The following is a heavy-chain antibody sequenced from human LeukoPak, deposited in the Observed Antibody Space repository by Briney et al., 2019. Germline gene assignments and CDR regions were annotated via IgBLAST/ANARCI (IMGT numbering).Heavy chain of an antibody. CDR2: IHYSGRA. D-gene: IGHD3-16*01. J-gene: IGHJ6*02. CDR1: GDSISGSY. CDR3: VKFGVDYDMGV. Sequence: SETLSLTCTVSGDSISGSYWTWVRQPPGQGREWIGQIHYSGRADYNPSLKRRITISVDTSKNQMSLTLTSVTAADTAIYYCVKFGVDYDMGVWGQGTTVTVSS. V-gene: IGHV4-59*01.